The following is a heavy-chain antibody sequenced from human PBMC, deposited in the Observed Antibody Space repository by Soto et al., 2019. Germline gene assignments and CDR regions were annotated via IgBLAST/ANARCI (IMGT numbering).Heavy chain of an antibody. Sequence: EVPLVESGGGLVQPGGSLKLSCAASGFSFSDSAIHWVRQASGKGLEWVGRTRSKANSYATAFAASVKGRFTISRDDSKNTVYLQMNSLKTEDTAVYYCTRHTVDYWGQGTLVTVSS. CDR3: TRHTVDY. J-gene: IGHJ4*02. V-gene: IGHV3-73*02. CDR1: GFSFSDSA. D-gene: IGHD4-4*01. CDR2: TRSKANSYAT.